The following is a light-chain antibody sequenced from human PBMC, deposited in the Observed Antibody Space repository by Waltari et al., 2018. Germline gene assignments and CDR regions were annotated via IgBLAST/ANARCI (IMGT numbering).Light chain of an antibody. V-gene: IGKV3-20*01. CDR3: QQYGDSPKYT. J-gene: IGKJ2*01. CDR1: RSVSSRY. Sequence: EIVLTQSPGTLSLSPGERATLSCRASRSVSSRYLAWYQQKPGQAPSLLIYDTSSRATGIPDRFSGSGSGTDFTLTISRLEPEDFAVYYCQQYGDSPKYTFGQGTKLEIK. CDR2: DTS.